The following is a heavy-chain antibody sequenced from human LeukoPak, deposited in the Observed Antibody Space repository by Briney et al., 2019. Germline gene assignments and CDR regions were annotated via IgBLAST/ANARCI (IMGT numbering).Heavy chain of an antibody. D-gene: IGHD2/OR15-2a*01. CDR2: SLGHTNSI. Sequence: GGSLRLSCAASGFNFTDYSMSWLRQAPGKGLECVSYSLGHTNSIYYADSVKGRFTISRDNAKNSLYLQLNSLRAQDTAVHVRVRWDSTASHFYYFDYWGQGALVIVSS. CDR3: VRWDSTASHFYYFDY. CDR1: GFNFTDYS. V-gene: IGHV3-11*01. J-gene: IGHJ4*02.